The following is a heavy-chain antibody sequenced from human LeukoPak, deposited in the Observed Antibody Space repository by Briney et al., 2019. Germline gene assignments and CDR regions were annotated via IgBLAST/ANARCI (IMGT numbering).Heavy chain of an antibody. CDR1: GGSINTPNYY. D-gene: IGHD3-22*01. CDR3: ARHAYDSSGYVDY. CDR2: IYTSGST. V-gene: IGHV4-39*01. J-gene: IGHJ4*02. Sequence: SETLSLTCTVSGGSINTPNYYWGWIRQTPGKGLEWIGRIYTSGSTNYNPSLKSRVTMSVDTSKNQFSLKLSSVTAADTAVYYCARHAYDSSGYVDYWGQGTLVTVSS.